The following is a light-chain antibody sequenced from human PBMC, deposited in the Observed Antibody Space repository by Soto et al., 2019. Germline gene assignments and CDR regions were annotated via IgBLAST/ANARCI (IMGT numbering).Light chain of an antibody. V-gene: IGKV4-1*01. Sequence: DIVMTQSPDSLAVSLGERATINCKSSQTVLYSSNNKNYLAWYQQKPRQAPKLLIYWASTRESGVPDRFSGSGSGTDFTLTIGSLQAEDVAVYYCQQHYTTPPTFGQGTRGDIK. CDR1: QTVLYSSNNKNY. CDR3: QQHYTTPPT. J-gene: IGKJ1*01. CDR2: WAS.